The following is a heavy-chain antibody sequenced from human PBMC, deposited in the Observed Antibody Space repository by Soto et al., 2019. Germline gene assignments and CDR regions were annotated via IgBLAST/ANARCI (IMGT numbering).Heavy chain of an antibody. D-gene: IGHD3-10*01. CDR2: TYYRSKWYN. J-gene: IGHJ6*02. CDR1: GDSVSSNSAA. V-gene: IGHV6-1*01. Sequence: SQTLSLTCAISGDSVSSNSAAWNWIRQSPSRGLEWLGRTYYRSKWYNDYAVSVKSRITINPDTSKNQFSLQLNSVTPEDTAVYYCARGTYYYGSGSYYPPFYYYYGMDVWGQGTLVTVSS. CDR3: ARGTYYYGSGSYYPPFYYYYGMDV.